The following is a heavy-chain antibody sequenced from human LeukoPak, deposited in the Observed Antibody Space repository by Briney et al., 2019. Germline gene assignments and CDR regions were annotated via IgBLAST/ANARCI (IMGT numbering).Heavy chain of an antibody. CDR1: GFIFSSYW. Sequence: GGSLRLSCAASGFIFSSYWMHWVRQVPGKGLVWVSRIKSDGSSTTYAASVKGRFTISRDNAKNTLYLQMNSLRAEDTAVYYCARDQTYGAYWYFDLWGRGTLVTVSS. J-gene: IGHJ2*01. CDR2: IKSDGSST. CDR3: ARDQTYGAYWYFDL. V-gene: IGHV3-74*01. D-gene: IGHD4-17*01.